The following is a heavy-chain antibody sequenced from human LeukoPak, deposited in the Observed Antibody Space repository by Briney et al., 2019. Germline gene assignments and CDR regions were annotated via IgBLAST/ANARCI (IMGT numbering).Heavy chain of an antibody. CDR1: GGSISNFY. CDR3: ARGPVYGPVATTGMDV. V-gene: IGHV4-4*07. D-gene: IGHD5-12*01. CDR2: IHTSGST. Sequence: KTSETLSLTCTVSGGSISNFYWSWIRQPAGKGLEWIGRIHTSGSTDYNPSLRSRVSMSVDTSNKQFSLNVTSVTAADTAVYYCARGPVYGPVATTGMDVWGTETTVTVSS. J-gene: IGHJ6*04.